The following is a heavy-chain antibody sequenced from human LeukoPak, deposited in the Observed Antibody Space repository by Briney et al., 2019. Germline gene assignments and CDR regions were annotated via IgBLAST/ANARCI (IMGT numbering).Heavy chain of an antibody. J-gene: IGHJ4*02. CDR2: ISSSGSV. Sequence: SETLSLTCTVSRGSISGSIRSYYWSWLRQPPGKGLEWIGYISSSGSVNDNPSLRSRVTISVDTSKNQFFLNLSSVSAADMAVYYCARIPLGHSGAYYFDCWGQGTLVTVSP. CDR1: RGSISGSIRSYY. D-gene: IGHD5-12*01. V-gene: IGHV4-4*09. CDR3: ARIPLGHSGAYYFDC.